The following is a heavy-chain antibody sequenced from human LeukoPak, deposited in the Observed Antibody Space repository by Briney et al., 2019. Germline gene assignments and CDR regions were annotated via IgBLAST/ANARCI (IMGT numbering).Heavy chain of an antibody. D-gene: IGHD6-13*01. Sequence: SVKVSCKASGYTFTSYGISWVRQAPGQGLEWMGGIIPIFGTANYAQKFQGRVTITADKSTSTAYMELSSLRSEDTAVYYCARCRIAAAGSGYYYYMDVWGKGTTVTVSS. CDR1: GYTFTSYG. CDR2: IIPIFGTA. J-gene: IGHJ6*03. V-gene: IGHV1-69*06. CDR3: ARCRIAAAGSGYYYYMDV.